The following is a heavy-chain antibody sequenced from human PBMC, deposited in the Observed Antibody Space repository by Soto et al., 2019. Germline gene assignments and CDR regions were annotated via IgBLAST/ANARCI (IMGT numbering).Heavy chain of an antibody. V-gene: IGHV3-21*01. CDR1: GFTFSSYS. J-gene: IGHJ3*02. Sequence: PGGSLRLSCAASGFTFSSYSMNWVRQAPGKGLEWASSISSSSSYIYYADSVKGRFTISRDNAKNSLYLQMNSLRAEDTAVYYCALEGDSSGWWDAFDIWGQGTMVTVSS. CDR3: ALEGDSSGWWDAFDI. D-gene: IGHD6-19*01. CDR2: ISSSSSYI.